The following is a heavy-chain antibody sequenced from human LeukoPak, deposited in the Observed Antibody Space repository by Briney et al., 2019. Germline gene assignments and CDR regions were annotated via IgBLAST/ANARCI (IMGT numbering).Heavy chain of an antibody. D-gene: IGHD6-13*01. CDR1: GGSISSYY. Sequence: SETLSLTCTVSGGSISSYYWSWIRQPPGKGLEWIGYIYYSGSTNYNPSLKSRVTISVDTSKNQFSLKLSSVTAADTAVYYCARLQYSSSVDYWGQGTLITASS. CDR3: ARLQYSSSVDY. J-gene: IGHJ4*02. CDR2: IYYSGST. V-gene: IGHV4-59*01.